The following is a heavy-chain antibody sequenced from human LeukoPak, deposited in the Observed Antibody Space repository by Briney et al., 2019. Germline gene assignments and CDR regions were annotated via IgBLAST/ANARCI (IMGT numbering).Heavy chain of an antibody. CDR1: GGSISSSSYY. D-gene: IGHD2-2*02. CDR3: ARTGRDIVVVPAATPTYYYYYYYMDV. J-gene: IGHJ6*03. CDR2: IYYSGST. V-gene: IGHV4-39*07. Sequence: SETLSLTCTVSGGSISSSSYYWGWIRQPPGKGLEWIGSIYYSGSTNYNPSLKSRVTISVDTSKNQFSLKLSSVTAADTAVYYCARTGRDIVVVPAATPTYYYYYYYMDVWGKGTTVTISS.